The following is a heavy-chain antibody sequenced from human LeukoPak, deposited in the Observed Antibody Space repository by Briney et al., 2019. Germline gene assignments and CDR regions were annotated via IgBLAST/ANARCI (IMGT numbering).Heavy chain of an antibody. CDR1: GGTFSSYA. D-gene: IGHD1-26*01. Sequence: SVKVSCKASGGTFSSYAISWVRQAPGQGLEWMGRIIPILGIANYAQKFQGRVTITADKSTSTAYMELSSLRSEDTAVYYCARSAKKVGATHFFDYWGQGTLVTVSS. J-gene: IGHJ4*02. CDR3: ARSAKKVGATHFFDY. CDR2: IIPILGIA. V-gene: IGHV1-69*04.